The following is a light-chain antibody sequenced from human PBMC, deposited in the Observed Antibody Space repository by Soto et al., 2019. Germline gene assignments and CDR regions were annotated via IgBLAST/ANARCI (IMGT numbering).Light chain of an antibody. CDR2: DAS. CDR1: QSISGW. CDR3: QQYSSFAPYT. V-gene: IGKV1-5*01. Sequence: DIQMTQSPSTLSASVGDRVTITCRASQSISGWLAWYQQKPGKAPKLLIYDASSLKTGVPSRFSGSGSGTEFTLTINSLQADDFATYYCQQYSSFAPYTFGPGTKVDVK. J-gene: IGKJ3*01.